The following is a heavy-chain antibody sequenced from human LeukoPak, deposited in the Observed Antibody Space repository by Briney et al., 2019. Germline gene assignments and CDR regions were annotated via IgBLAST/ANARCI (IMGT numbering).Heavy chain of an antibody. CDR2: IRSKGYGGTT. J-gene: IGHJ4*02. Sequence: GESLKISCTVSGFTFGDYALSWVRQAPGKGLEWVGFIRSKGYGGTTEYAASVKGRFTISRDDSKSIAYLQVNSLKTEDTAVYYCSRMYSESSSWALDYWGQGTLVTVSS. CDR3: SRMYSESSSWALDY. V-gene: IGHV3-49*04. D-gene: IGHD6-13*01. CDR1: GFTFGDYA.